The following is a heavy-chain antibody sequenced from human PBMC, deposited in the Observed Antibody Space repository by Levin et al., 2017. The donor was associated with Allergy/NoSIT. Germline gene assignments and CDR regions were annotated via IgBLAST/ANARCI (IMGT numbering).Heavy chain of an antibody. CDR1: GYTFTGYF. CDR2: INPKSGST. Sequence: GGSLRLSCKASGYTFTGYFLHWVRQAPGQGLEWMGWINPKSGSTSYAQKFQGRVTMTRDSSISTAYMDLSRLTSDDTAVYFCARADTAFDFWGQGTLVTVSS. CDR3: ARADTAFDF. D-gene: IGHD5-18*01. V-gene: IGHV1-2*02. J-gene: IGHJ4*02.